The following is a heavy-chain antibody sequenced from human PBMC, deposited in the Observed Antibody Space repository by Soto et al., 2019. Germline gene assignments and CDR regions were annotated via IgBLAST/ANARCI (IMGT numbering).Heavy chain of an antibody. J-gene: IGHJ4*02. D-gene: IGHD3-10*01. CDR1: GFTFSSYG. V-gene: IGHV3-30*18. CDR2: ISYDGSNK. CDR3: AKDAGYFAY. Sequence: QVQLVESGGGVVQPGRSLRLSCAASGFTFSSYGMHWVRQAPGKGLEWVAVISYDGSNKYYADSVKGRFTISRDNSKNTLYLQMNSLRAEDTAVYYCAKDAGYFAYWGQGTLVTVSS.